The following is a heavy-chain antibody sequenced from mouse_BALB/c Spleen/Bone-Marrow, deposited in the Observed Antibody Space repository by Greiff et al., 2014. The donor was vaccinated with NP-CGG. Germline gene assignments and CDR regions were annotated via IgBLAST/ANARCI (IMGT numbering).Heavy chain of an antibody. Sequence: EVKLMESGGGLVKPGGSLKLSCAASGFTFSSYAMSWVRQSPEKRLEWVAEISSGGSYTYYPDTVTGRFTISRDNAKNTLYLEMSSLRSEDAAMYYCAREEGNFLAYWGQGTQVTVSA. CDR2: ISSGGSYT. J-gene: IGHJ3*01. CDR3: AREEGNFLAY. V-gene: IGHV5-9-4*01. D-gene: IGHD2-1*01. CDR1: GFTFSSYA.